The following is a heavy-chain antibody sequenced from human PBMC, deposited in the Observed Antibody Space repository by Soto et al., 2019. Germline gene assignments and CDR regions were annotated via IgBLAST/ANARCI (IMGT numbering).Heavy chain of an antibody. CDR2: IYYSGST. Sequence: SETLSLTCTVSGGSISSYYWSWIRQPPGKGLEWIGYIYYSGSTNYNPSLKSRVTISVDTSKNQFSLKLSSVTAADTAVYYCARLPPTTIFGVVPAVAPRSYYMDVWGKGTTVTVSS. CDR3: ARLPPTTIFGVVPAVAPRSYYMDV. V-gene: IGHV4-59*08. D-gene: IGHD3-3*01. CDR1: GGSISSYY. J-gene: IGHJ6*03.